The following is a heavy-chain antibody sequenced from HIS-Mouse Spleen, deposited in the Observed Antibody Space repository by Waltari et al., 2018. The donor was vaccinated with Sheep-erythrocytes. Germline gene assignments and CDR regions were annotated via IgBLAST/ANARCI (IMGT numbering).Heavy chain of an antibody. D-gene: IGHD1-1*01. J-gene: IGHJ2*01. V-gene: IGHV4-38-2*02. CDR2: IYHSGRP. CDR3: ASQPNWVYWYFDL. Sequence: QVQLQESGPGLVKPSETLSLTCTVSGYSISSGYYWGWIRQPPGKGLGGIGAIYHSGRPTSHPSLKSRVTISVDTSTNQFSLKLSSVTAADTAVYYCASQPNWVYWYFDLWGRGTLVTVSS. CDR1: GYSISSGYY.